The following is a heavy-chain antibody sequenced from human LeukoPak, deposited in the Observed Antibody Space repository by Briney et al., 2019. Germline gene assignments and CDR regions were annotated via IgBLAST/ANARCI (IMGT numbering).Heavy chain of an antibody. D-gene: IGHD1/OR15-1a*01. CDR2: IKEDGSQI. Sequence: GGPLRLSCVASGFTFRDYWMTWVRQAPGKGLEWVANIKEDGSQINHVDSVKGRFTISRDNAKNSLYLQMNSLRVEDTAVYYCAKHKIAWRTFDCWGQGTLVTVSS. CDR3: AKHKIAWRTFDC. J-gene: IGHJ4*02. V-gene: IGHV3-7*01. CDR1: GFTFRDYW.